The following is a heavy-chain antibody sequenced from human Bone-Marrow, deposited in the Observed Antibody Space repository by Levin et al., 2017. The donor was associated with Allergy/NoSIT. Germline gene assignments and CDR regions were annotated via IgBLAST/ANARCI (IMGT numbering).Heavy chain of an antibody. J-gene: IGHJ5*02. Sequence: PGGSLRLSCAASGFTFSTYWMHWVRQAPGKGLVWVSRIQSNGKTNYADSVKGRFTISRDYAKNTLYLQMNSLTVEDTAVYYCARDRFYSDSGSNFSWFDPWGQGTLVTVSS. D-gene: IGHD3-10*01. CDR2: IQSNGKT. CDR3: ARDRFYSDSGSNFSWFDP. CDR1: GFTFSTYW. V-gene: IGHV3-74*01.